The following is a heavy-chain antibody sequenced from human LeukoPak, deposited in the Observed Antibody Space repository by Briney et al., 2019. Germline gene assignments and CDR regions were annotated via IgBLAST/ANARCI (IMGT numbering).Heavy chain of an antibody. J-gene: IGHJ4*02. V-gene: IGHV5-51*01. Sequence: GASLQISCHYAGSPLTGYWIGWGRPLPGKGLEWMGIIFHAESDIRGSPSFQGHVTISADTSINTAYLQWSSLKAPDTAMYYCTRMGAKRDSADFDYWGRGTLVTVSS. CDR2: IFHAESDI. CDR3: TRMGAKRDSADFDY. D-gene: IGHD3-16*01. CDR1: GSPLTGYW.